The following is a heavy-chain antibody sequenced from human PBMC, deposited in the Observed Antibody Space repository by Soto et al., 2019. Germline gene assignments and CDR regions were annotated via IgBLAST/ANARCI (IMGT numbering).Heavy chain of an antibody. CDR3: AKDMNSVPEY. CDR2: IKTDGSIT. D-gene: IGHD1-7*01. V-gene: IGHV3-74*01. Sequence: PRGSLLLSCATSGFTFSIYWMYWVRQAPGKGLVWVSRIKTDGSITSYADSVKGRFTVSRDNARDMLYLQMNSLRAEDTAVYYCAKDMNSVPEYWGQGTMVTVSS. CDR1: GFTFSIYW. J-gene: IGHJ4*02.